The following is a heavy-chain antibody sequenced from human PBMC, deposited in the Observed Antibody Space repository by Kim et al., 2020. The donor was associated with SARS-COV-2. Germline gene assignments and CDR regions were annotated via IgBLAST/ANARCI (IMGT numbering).Heavy chain of an antibody. CDR3: ARSPDSSGYHYYGMDV. J-gene: IGHJ6*02. CDR1: GGSFSGYY. V-gene: IGHV4-34*01. CDR2: INHSGST. Sequence: SQTLSLTCAVYGGSFSGYYWSWIRQPPGKGLEWIGEINHSGSTNYNPSLKSRVTISVDTSKNQFSLKLSSVTAADTAVYYCARSPDSSGYHYYGMDVWGQ. D-gene: IGHD3-22*01.